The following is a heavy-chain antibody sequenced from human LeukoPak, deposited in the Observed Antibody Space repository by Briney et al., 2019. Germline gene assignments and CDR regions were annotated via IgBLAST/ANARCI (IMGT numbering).Heavy chain of an antibody. V-gene: IGHV4-30-4*01. CDR2: IYYSGSA. D-gene: IGHD5-12*01. J-gene: IGHJ4*02. CDR1: GGSISSGDYY. Sequence: SETLSLTCTVSGGSISSGDYYWSWIRQPPGKGLEWIGYIYYSGSAYYNPSLKSRVTISVDTSKNQFSLNLSSVTAADTAVYYCARFHSGYDSYYFDYWGQGTLVTVSS. CDR3: ARFHSGYDSYYFDY.